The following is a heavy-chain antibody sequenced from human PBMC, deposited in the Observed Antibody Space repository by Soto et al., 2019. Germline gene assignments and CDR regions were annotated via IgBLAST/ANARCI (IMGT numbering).Heavy chain of an antibody. CDR1: GGTFSSYA. CDR2: IIPILGIA. Sequence: ASVKVSCKASGGTFSSYAISWVRQAPGQGLEWMGGIIPILGIANYAQKFQGRVTITADKSTSTAYMELSSLRSEDTAVYYCAREYYDSSGYPVSFQHWGQGTLVTVSS. CDR3: AREYYDSSGYPVSFQH. J-gene: IGHJ1*01. D-gene: IGHD3-22*01. V-gene: IGHV1-69*10.